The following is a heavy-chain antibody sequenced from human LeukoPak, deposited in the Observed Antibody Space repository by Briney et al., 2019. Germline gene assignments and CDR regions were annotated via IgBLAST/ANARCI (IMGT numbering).Heavy chain of an antibody. CDR3: ARDRGGNTAGFDS. D-gene: IGHD4-23*01. Sequence: GGSLRLSCAASGFTFDDYSMHWVRQRPGKGLEWVSLLSWDGGSEYYADSVRGRFTISRDNRRGSLFLQMKSLKTEDSALYFCARDRGGNTAGFDSWGQGTLVTVPS. CDR1: GFTFDDYS. V-gene: IGHV3-43*01. J-gene: IGHJ4*02. CDR2: LSWDGGSE.